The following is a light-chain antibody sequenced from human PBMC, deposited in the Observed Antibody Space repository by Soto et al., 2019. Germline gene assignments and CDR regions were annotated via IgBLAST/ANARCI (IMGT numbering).Light chain of an antibody. CDR2: GAS. CDR1: QSVSTSY. Sequence: DIVLTQSPGTLSLSPGDRATLSCRASQSVSTSYLAWYQHKPGQAPRLLIYGASSRASGVPDRFSGSGSGTDFTLTISRLEPEDFAVYYCQQYGSSITFGQGTRLEIK. J-gene: IGKJ5*01. CDR3: QQYGSSIT. V-gene: IGKV3-20*01.